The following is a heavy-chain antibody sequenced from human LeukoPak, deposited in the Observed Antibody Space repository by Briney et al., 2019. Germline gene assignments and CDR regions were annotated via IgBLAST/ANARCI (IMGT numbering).Heavy chain of an antibody. CDR3: ARGGWAVAGTKYFQH. CDR1: GGSSSGYY. D-gene: IGHD6-19*01. CDR2: INHSGST. Sequence: PSETLSLTCAVYGGSSSGYYWSWIRHPPGNGLEWIGEINHSGSTNYNPSLKSRVTISVDTSKNQFSLKLSSVTAADTAVYYCARGGWAVAGTKYFQHWGQGTLVTVSS. V-gene: IGHV4-34*01. J-gene: IGHJ1*01.